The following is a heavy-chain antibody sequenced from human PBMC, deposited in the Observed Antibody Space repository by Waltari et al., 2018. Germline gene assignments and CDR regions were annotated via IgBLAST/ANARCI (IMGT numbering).Heavy chain of an antibody. CDR3: ARDPAYCTNGVCHFDY. D-gene: IGHD2-8*01. CDR1: GYSISSGYY. V-gene: IGHV4-38-2*02. J-gene: IGHJ4*02. CDR2: IYHSGST. Sequence: QVQLQESGPGLVKPSETLSLTCAVSGYSISSGYYWGWIRQPPGKGLEWIGSIYHSGSTYYNPSLKSRVTISVDTSKNQFSLKLSSVTATDTAVYYCARDPAYCTNGVCHFDYWGQGTLVTVSS.